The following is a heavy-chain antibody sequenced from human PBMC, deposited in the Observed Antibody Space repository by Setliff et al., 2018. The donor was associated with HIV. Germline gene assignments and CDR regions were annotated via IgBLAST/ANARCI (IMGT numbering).Heavy chain of an antibody. CDR1: GYTFTGYF. CDR2: INPNSGDT. V-gene: IGHV1-2*06. CDR3: AREYDVLAGYYISSFDI. D-gene: IGHD3-9*01. Sequence: ASVKVSCKASGYTFTGYFIHWVRQAPGQGLEWVGRINPNSGDTNFAQKFQGRITMTRYTSISTAYLELNRLRSDDTAVYYCAREYDVLAGYYISSFDIWGQGTMVTVSS. J-gene: IGHJ3*02.